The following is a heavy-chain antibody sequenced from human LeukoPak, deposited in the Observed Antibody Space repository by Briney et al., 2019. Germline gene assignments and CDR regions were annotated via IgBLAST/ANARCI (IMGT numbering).Heavy chain of an antibody. J-gene: IGHJ4*02. D-gene: IGHD2-21*02. CDR1: GFTFSSSA. V-gene: IGHV3-23*01. CDR2: ITGATGKT. CDR3: AKSDCGGDCWLIDY. Sequence: RGSLRLSCAASGFTFSSSAMSWVRQAPGKGLEWVSTITGATGKTYYAESVKGRFTISRDNSKNTLYLQMNSLTAEDTAVYSCAKSDCGGDCWLIDYWGQGIPVTVSS.